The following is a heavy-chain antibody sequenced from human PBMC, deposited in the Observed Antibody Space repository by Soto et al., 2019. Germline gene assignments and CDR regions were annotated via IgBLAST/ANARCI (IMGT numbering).Heavy chain of an antibody. V-gene: IGHV3-23*01. J-gene: IGHJ4*02. D-gene: IGHD3-3*01. Sequence: GESLKISCAASGFTFSSYAMSWVRQAPGKGLEWVSAISGSGGSTYYADSVKGRFTISRDNSKNTLYLQMNSLRAEDTAVYYCAKDGGGSGYLGGFDYWGQGTLVTVSS. CDR1: GFTFSSYA. CDR3: AKDGGGSGYLGGFDY. CDR2: ISGSGGST.